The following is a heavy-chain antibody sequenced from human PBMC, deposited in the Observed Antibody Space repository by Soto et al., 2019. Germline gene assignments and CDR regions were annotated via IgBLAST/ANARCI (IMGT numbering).Heavy chain of an antibody. D-gene: IGHD1-26*01. Sequence: QVQLVQSGAEARVPGASVKVSCKASGYSFTGLDINWVRQTTGQGLEWMGWMEPSSGRTGYAQKFQGRVTMTRDTSINTAYMELSSLTSDDPAFYYCARGVTAGVDYWGQGTLVTVSS. CDR3: ARGVTAGVDY. CDR1: GYSFTGLD. J-gene: IGHJ4*02. CDR2: MEPSSGRT. V-gene: IGHV1-8*01.